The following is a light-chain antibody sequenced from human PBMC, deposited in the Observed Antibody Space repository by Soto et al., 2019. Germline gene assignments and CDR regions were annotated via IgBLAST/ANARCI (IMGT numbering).Light chain of an antibody. Sequence: QSALTQPPSASGSPGQSVNISCTGTSSDIGGYNYVSWYQQHPGKAPKLMIYELSKRPSGVPDRCSGSKSGNTASLTVSGLQAEDEADYYCSSYAGSNNFVVFGGGTKLTVL. CDR1: SSDIGGYNY. V-gene: IGLV2-8*01. J-gene: IGLJ2*01. CDR3: SSYAGSNNFVV. CDR2: ELS.